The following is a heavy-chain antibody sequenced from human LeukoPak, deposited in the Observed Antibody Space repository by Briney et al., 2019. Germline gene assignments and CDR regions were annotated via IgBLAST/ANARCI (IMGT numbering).Heavy chain of an antibody. D-gene: IGHD3-10*01. V-gene: IGHV4-4*02. J-gene: IGHJ5*02. CDR2: IYHSGST. CDR1: GGSISSSNW. CDR3: ARGGYYGSGNDFRFDP. Sequence: PSGTLSLTCAVSGGSISSSNWWSWIRQPPGTGLEWIGEIYHSGSTNYNPSLKSRVTISVDTSKSQFSLKLSSVTAADTAIYYCARGGYYGSGNDFRFDPWGQGTLVTVSS.